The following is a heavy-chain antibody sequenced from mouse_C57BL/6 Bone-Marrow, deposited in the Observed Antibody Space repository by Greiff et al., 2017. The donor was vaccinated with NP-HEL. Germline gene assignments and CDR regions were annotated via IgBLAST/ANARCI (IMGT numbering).Heavy chain of an antibody. Sequence: QVQLQQSGAELAKPGASVKLSCKASGYTFTSYWMHWVKQRPGQGLEWIGYINPSSGYTKYNQKFKDKATLTADKSSSTAYMQLSSLTYEDSAVYYCARTYYSNYGGFYYAMDYWGQGTSVTVSS. CDR2: INPSSGYT. CDR1: GYTFTSYW. V-gene: IGHV1-7*01. D-gene: IGHD2-5*01. CDR3: ARTYYSNYGGFYYAMDY. J-gene: IGHJ4*01.